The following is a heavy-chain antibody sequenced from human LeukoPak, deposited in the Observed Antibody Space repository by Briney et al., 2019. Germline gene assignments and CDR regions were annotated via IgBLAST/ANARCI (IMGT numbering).Heavy chain of an antibody. CDR1: GYTFTSYD. J-gene: IGHJ6*03. CDR3: ARAGRVTTRYYYYYMDV. V-gene: IGHV1-8*03. CDR2: MNPNSGNT. Sequence: ASVKVSCKASGYTFTSYDINWARQATGQGLERMGWMNPNSGNTGYAQKFQGRVTITRNTSISTAYMELSSLRSEDTAVYYCARAGRVTTRYYYYYMDVWGKGTTVTVSS. D-gene: IGHD4-17*01.